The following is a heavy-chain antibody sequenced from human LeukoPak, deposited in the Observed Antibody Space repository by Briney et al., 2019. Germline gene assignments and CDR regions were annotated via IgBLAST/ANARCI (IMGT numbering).Heavy chain of an antibody. Sequence: ASVKLSCKASGSTFTGYYMHWVRQAPGQGLEWMGWINPNSGGTNYAQKFQGRVTMTRDTSISTAYMELSRLRSDDTAVYYCARDLEPYDFWCGRYYYYMDVWGKGTTVTVAS. CDR3: ARDLEPYDFWCGRYYYYMDV. CDR1: GSTFTGYY. CDR2: INPNSGGT. V-gene: IGHV1-2*02. D-gene: IGHD3-3*01. J-gene: IGHJ6*03.